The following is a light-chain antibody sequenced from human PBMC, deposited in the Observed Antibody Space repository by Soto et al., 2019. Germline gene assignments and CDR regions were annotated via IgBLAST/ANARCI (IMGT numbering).Light chain of an antibody. V-gene: IGKV1-39*01. Sequence: DIQMTQSPSSLSASVGDRVSITCRASQDIRSYLNWYQQKPGKAPELLIYATSNLQSGVPPRFSARGSGTDFTLTISRLQPEDFATYYCQQGYSTQWTSGQGTKVEIK. J-gene: IGKJ1*01. CDR1: QDIRSY. CDR2: ATS. CDR3: QQGYSTQWT.